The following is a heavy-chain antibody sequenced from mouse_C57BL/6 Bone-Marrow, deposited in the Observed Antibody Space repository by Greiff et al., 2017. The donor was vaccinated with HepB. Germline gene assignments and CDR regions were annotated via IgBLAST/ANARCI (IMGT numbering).Heavy chain of an antibody. CDR1: GFNIKDDY. Sequence: EVQLQQSGAELVRPGASVKLSCTASGFNIKDDYMHWVKQRPEQGLEWIGWIDPENGDTEYASKFQGKATITADTSSNTAYLQLSSLTSEDTDVYYCTTGSADYWGQGTTLTVSS. J-gene: IGHJ2*01. CDR2: IDPENGDT. D-gene: IGHD3-2*02. CDR3: TTGSADY. V-gene: IGHV14-4*01.